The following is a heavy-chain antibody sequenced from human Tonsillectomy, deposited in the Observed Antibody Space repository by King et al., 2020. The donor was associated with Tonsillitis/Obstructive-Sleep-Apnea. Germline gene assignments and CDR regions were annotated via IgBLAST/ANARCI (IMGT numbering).Heavy chain of an antibody. CDR1: GGSFSGYY. CDR2: INHSGSS. D-gene: IGHD3-3*01. V-gene: IGHV4-34*01. CDR3: ARSTMFGVVITPLYFDY. J-gene: IGHJ4*02. Sequence: HVQLQQWGAGLLKPSETLSLTCAVYGGSFSGYYWSWIRQPPGKGLEWIGEINHSGSSNYNPSLKSRVTISVDTSKNQFSLNLTSVTAADTAVYYCARSTMFGVVITPLYFDYWGQGTLVTVSP.